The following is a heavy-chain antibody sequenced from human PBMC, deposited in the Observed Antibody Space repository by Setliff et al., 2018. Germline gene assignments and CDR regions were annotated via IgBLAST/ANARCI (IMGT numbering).Heavy chain of an antibody. J-gene: IGHJ5*02. Sequence: GGSLRLSCAASGFPCNTFWMTWVRQAPGKGLEWVSSIHVSGGSTYYADSVKGRFTISRDNSRNTLYLQMNSLRAEDTASYYCARDPNGDYVGAFDPWGQGILVTVSS. D-gene: IGHD4-17*01. CDR3: ARDPNGDYVGAFDP. CDR1: GFPCNTFW. V-gene: IGHV3-23*01. CDR2: IHVSGGST.